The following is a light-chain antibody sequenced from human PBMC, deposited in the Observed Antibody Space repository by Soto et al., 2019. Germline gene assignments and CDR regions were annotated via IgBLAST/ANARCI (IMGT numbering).Light chain of an antibody. J-gene: IGKJ4*01. CDR1: QSVSSN. Sequence: EIVMTQSPSTLSVSPGDRATVSCRASQSVSSNLAWYQQKPGQAPRLLIYGASTRATGIPARFSGSGSGTEFTLTISRLEPEDFAVYYCQQYGSSLTFGGGTKVDI. V-gene: IGKV3-15*01. CDR3: QQYGSSLT. CDR2: GAS.